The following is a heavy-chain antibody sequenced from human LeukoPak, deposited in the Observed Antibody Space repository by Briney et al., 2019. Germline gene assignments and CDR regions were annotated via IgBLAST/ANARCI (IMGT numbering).Heavy chain of an antibody. CDR2: INPNSGGT. CDR3: ARSSYDSSGYYPLYFDY. Sequence: ASVKVSCKDSGYTFTDYYMRWVRQAPGQGLEWMGWINPNSGGTNYAQKFQGRVTMTRDTSISTAYMELSRLRSDDTAVYYCARSSYDSSGYYPLYFDYWGQGTLVTVSS. D-gene: IGHD3-22*01. V-gene: IGHV1-2*02. J-gene: IGHJ4*02. CDR1: GYTFTDYY.